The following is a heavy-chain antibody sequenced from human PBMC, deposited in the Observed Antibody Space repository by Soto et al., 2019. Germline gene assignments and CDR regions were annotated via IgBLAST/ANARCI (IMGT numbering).Heavy chain of an antibody. CDR1: GGSISSSSYY. Sequence: PSETLSLTCTVSGGSISSSSYYWGWIRQPPGKGLEWIGSIYYSGSTYYNPSLKSRVTISVDTSKNQFSLKLSSVTAADTAVYYCARSIAAGLDYWGQGTLVTVS. CDR3: ARSIAAGLDY. CDR2: IYYSGST. D-gene: IGHD6-13*01. J-gene: IGHJ4*02. V-gene: IGHV4-39*01.